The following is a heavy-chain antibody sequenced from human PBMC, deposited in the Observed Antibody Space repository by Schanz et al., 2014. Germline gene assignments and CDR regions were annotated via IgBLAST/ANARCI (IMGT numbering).Heavy chain of an antibody. CDR2: ISSGSSTI. J-gene: IGHJ6*02. V-gene: IGHV3-11*01. CDR1: GFIFSDHY. CDR3: ARGASRDYFAMDV. Sequence: QVQLVESGGGLVKPGGSLRLSCVVSGFIFSDHYMSWIRQAPGKGLEWISYISSGSSTIHYADSVKGRFTISRDNAKNSLFLQMNSLRAEDTAIYYCARGASRDYFAMDVWGQGTTV.